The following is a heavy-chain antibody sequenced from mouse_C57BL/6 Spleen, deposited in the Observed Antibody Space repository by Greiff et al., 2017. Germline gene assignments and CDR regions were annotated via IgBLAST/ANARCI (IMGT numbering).Heavy chain of an antibody. J-gene: IGHJ4*01. V-gene: IGHV1-52*01. CDR3: ARGSYDHYAMDY. CDR1: GYTFTSYW. Sequence: VQLQQPGAELVRPGSSVKLSCKASGYTFTSYWMHWVKQRPIQGLEWIGNIDPSDSETHYNQKFKDKATLTVDKSSSTAYMQLSSLTSEDSAVDYCARGSYDHYAMDYWGQGTSVTVSS. CDR2: IDPSDSET. D-gene: IGHD2-3*01.